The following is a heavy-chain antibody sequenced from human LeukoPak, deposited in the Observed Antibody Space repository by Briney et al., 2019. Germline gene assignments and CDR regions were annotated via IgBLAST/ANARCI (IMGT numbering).Heavy chain of an antibody. J-gene: IGHJ4*02. Sequence: SGTLSLTCAVYGGSFSGYYWSWIRQPPGKGLEWIGEINHSGSTNYNPSLKSRVTISVDTSKNQFSLKLSSVTAADTAVYYCARLRSIAARRGTTFDYWGQGTLVTVSS. CDR1: GGSFSGYY. CDR2: INHSGST. V-gene: IGHV4-34*01. CDR3: ARLRSIAARRGTTFDY. D-gene: IGHD6-6*01.